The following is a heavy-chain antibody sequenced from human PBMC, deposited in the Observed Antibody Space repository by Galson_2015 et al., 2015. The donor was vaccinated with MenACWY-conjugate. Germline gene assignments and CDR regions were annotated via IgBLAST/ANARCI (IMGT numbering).Heavy chain of an antibody. Sequence: QSGAEVTKPGESLPISCKGSGYSFPNYWIGWVRQMPGKGLEWMGLFNPANSETRYSPSFQGHVTISADESISTAYLQWTILKASATAMYYRATRPLGGRALDVPGRGTTVTVSS. CDR1: GYSFPNYW. CDR2: FNPANSET. CDR3: ATRPLGGRALDV. D-gene: IGHD1-26*01. V-gene: IGHV5-51*01. J-gene: IGHJ6*02.